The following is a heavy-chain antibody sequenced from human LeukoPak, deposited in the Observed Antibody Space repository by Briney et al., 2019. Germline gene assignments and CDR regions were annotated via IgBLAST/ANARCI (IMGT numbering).Heavy chain of an antibody. V-gene: IGHV1-24*01. J-gene: IGHJ4*02. CDR2: FDAEDGET. D-gene: IGHD6-13*01. CDR1: GYTLTELS. Sequence: GASVKVSCKVSGYTLTELSMHWVRQAPGKGLEWMGGFDAEDGETIYAQKFQGRVTMTEDTSTDTAYMELSSLRSEDTAVYYCATLYSSSWYEVDYWGQGTLVTVSS. CDR3: ATLYSSSWYEVDY.